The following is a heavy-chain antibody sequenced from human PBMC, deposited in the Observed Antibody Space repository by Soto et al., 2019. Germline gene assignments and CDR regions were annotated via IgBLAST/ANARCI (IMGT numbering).Heavy chain of an antibody. J-gene: IGHJ6*04. CDR2: IPSDGSNE. CDR1: GFSFSRYA. V-gene: IGHV3-30*18. Sequence: GGSLRLSCAASGFSFSRYAMHWVRQAPGKGLEWVALIPSDGSNEYYASSVKGRFTISRDTSKNMVNLQMSSLRVDDTAVSYCAKDLGVVDEGVKTTWDYNALDVWGKGTTVTVSS. D-gene: IGHD1-20*01. CDR3: AKDLGVVDEGVKTTWDYNALDV.